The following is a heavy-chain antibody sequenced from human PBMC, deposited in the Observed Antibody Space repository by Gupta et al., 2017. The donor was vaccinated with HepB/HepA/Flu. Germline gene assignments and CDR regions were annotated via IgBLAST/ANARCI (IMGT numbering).Heavy chain of an antibody. CDR2: IKSKVNGETT. CDR1: GLTFRNAW. CDR3: TKDRPFTRGGVIVH. V-gene: IGHV3-15*05. Sequence: EVQLVESGGGLVKPGGSLRLSCVASGLTFRNAWMTWVRQVPGKGPEWVGRIKSKVNGETTDYAAPVKGRFTISRDDSKNMIYLQMNNLKTEDTAVYYCTKDRPFTRGGVIVHWGQGTLVTVSS. J-gene: IGHJ4*02. D-gene: IGHD3-16*02.